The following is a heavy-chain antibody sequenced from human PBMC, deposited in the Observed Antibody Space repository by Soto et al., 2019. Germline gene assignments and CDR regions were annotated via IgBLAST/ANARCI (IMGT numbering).Heavy chain of an antibody. CDR1: GGSFSGYY. J-gene: IGHJ6*02. Sequence: QVQLQQWGAGLLKPSETLSLTCAVYGGSFSGYYWSWIRQPPGKGLEWIGEINHSGSTNYNPSLKSRVTISVDTSKNQFSLKLRSVTAADTAVYYCARGMVTMVRGVIIIPDYYYYGMDVWGQGTTVTVSS. CDR2: INHSGST. D-gene: IGHD3-10*01. V-gene: IGHV4-34*01. CDR3: ARGMVTMVRGVIIIPDYYYYGMDV.